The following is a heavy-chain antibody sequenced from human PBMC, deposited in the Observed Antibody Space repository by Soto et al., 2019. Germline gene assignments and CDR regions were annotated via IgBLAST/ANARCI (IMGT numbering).Heavy chain of an antibody. D-gene: IGHD3-3*01. CDR3: VRHILRFINWFDP. Sequence: PSETLSLTCTVSGGSISSSSYYWGWIRQPPGKGLEWIGSIYYSGSTYYNPSLKSRVTISVDTSKNQFSLKLSSVTAADTAVYYCVRHILRFINWFDPWGQGTLVTVSS. J-gene: IGHJ5*02. V-gene: IGHV4-39*01. CDR2: IYYSGST. CDR1: GGSISSSSYY.